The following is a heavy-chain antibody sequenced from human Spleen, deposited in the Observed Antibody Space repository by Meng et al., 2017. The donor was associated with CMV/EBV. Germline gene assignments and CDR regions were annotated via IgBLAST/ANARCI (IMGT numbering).Heavy chain of an antibody. J-gene: IGHJ3*02. D-gene: IGHD4-23*01. Sequence: GGSLRLSCAASGFTFSTYAMSWVRQAPEKGLEWISVIYSGGSRTYYADSVRGRFTVSRDDSKDTLYLQMNSLRAEDTAVYYCAKDEGLYGGHSIGAFDIWGQGTMVTV. V-gene: IGHV3-23*03. CDR2: IYSGGSRT. CDR3: AKDEGLYGGHSIGAFDI. CDR1: GFTFSTYA.